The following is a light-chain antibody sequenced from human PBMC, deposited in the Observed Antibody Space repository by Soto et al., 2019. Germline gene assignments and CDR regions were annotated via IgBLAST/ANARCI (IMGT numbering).Light chain of an antibody. J-gene: IGLJ3*02. CDR1: SSDVGGYNY. CDR3: SSYTSSSWV. Sequence: QSALTQPASVSGSPGQSITISCTGTSSDVGGYNYVSWYQQHPGTAPKLMIYEVSNRPSGVSNRFSGSKSGNTASLTISGLQAEDEADYYCSSYTSSSWVFGGGTQLTVL. CDR2: EVS. V-gene: IGLV2-14*01.